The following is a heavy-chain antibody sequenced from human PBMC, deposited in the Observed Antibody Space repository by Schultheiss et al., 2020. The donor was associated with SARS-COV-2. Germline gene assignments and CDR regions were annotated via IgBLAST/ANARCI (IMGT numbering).Heavy chain of an antibody. J-gene: IGHJ6*02. CDR1: GGSISSGGYY. D-gene: IGHD2-2*01. Sequence: SETLSLTCTVSGGSISSGGYYWSWIRQHPGKGLEWIGYIYYSGSTYYNPSLKSLVTISVDTSKNQFSLKLNSVTAADTAVYYCARTLPSYYYYDMDVWGQGTTVTVSS. CDR3: ARTLPSYYYYDMDV. V-gene: IGHV4-31*01. CDR2: IYYSGST.